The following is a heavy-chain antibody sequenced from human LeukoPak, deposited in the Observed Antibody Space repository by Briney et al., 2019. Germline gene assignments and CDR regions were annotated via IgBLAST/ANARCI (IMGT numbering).Heavy chain of an antibody. D-gene: IGHD3-16*01. Sequence: ASVKVSCKASGYTFNNFVISWVRQAPGQGLEWVGWISPHTYTTRYATRVQGGVTMTTDTSTTTVYMELRSLRSDDTAVYFCARGQSLYYWGQGTPVTVSS. CDR3: ARGQSLYY. J-gene: IGHJ4*02. V-gene: IGHV1-18*01. CDR2: ISPHTYTT. CDR1: GYTFNNFV.